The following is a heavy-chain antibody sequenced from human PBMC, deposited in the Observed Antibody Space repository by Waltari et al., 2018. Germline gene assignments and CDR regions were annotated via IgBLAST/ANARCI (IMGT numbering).Heavy chain of an antibody. D-gene: IGHD2-15*01. V-gene: IGHV1-2*06. J-gene: IGHJ3*02. CDR3: ARARGGVVVVADACDI. Sequence: QVQLVQSGAEVKKPGASVKVSCKASGYTFTGYYMHWVRQAPGQGLEWMGRINPNSGGTNDAQKFQGRVTRTRDTSISTAYMELSRLRSDDTAVYYCARARGGVVVVADACDIWGQGTMVTVSS. CDR2: INPNSGGT. CDR1: GYTFTGYY.